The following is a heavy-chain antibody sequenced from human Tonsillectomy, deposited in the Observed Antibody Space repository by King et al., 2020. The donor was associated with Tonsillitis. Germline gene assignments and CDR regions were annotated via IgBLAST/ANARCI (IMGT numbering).Heavy chain of an antibody. V-gene: IGHV3-30-3*01. D-gene: IGHD3-3*01. J-gene: IGHJ5*02. CDR2: ISYDGSNK. CDR1: GFTFSSYA. Sequence: VQLVESGGGVVQPGRSLRLSCAASGFTFSSYAMHWVRQAPGKGLEWVAVISYDGSNKYYADSVKGRFTLSRDNSKNTLYLQMNSLRAEDTAVYYCARDINDFWSGSIGWFDPWGQGTLVTVSS. CDR3: ARDINDFWSGSIGWFDP.